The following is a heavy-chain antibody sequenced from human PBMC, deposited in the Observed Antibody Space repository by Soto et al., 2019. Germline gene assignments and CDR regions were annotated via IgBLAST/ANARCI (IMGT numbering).Heavy chain of an antibody. CDR2: FVPLFGTT. V-gene: IGHV1-69*01. J-gene: IGHJ4*02. D-gene: IGHD3-16*01. Sequence: QLVPSGSEVKKPGSSVTVSCQASGGTFSGYVVTWVRQAPGQGLEWMGEFVPLFGTTNYAQRISGRITITAEESKSKAYMGLRTLRSDHTAVYYCATHGLGVSRPPYFVNFGQGTLVTVSS. CDR1: GGTFSGYV. CDR3: ATHGLGVSRPPYFVN.